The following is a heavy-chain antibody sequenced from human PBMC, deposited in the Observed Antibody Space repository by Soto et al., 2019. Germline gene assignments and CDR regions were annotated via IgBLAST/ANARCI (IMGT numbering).Heavy chain of an antibody. Sequence: QVQLVQSGAEEKKPGASVKVSCKASGYTFTSYAMNWVRQAPGQRLEWMGWINAGNGNTKYSQKFQGRVTITRDTSASPPYMELSRLRSEDTAVYYCARAVGGPTSNLDYWGQGTLVTVSS. CDR2: INAGNGNT. CDR3: ARAVGGPTSNLDY. J-gene: IGHJ4*02. V-gene: IGHV1-3*05. D-gene: IGHD3-16*01. CDR1: GYTFTSYA.